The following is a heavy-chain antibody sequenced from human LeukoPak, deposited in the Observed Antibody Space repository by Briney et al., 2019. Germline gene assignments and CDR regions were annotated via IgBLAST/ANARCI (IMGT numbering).Heavy chain of an antibody. V-gene: IGHV4-39*01. CDR3: ARHEYSGSCYGLSWFDP. Sequence: TPSETLSLTCTVSGGSISSSGYYWGWIRQPPGKGLEWIASIYYSGSTYYNPSLKSRVTISVDTSKNQLSLKLSSLTAADTAVYYCARHEYSGSCYGLSWFDPWGQGTLVTVSS. CDR2: IYYSGST. CDR1: GGSISSSGYY. J-gene: IGHJ5*02. D-gene: IGHD1-26*01.